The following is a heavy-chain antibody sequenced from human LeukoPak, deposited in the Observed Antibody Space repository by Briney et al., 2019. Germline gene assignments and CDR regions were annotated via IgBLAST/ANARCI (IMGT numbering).Heavy chain of an antibody. CDR2: INPNSGGT. V-gene: IGHV1-2*02. Sequence: ASVKVSCKASGYTFTGYYMHWVRQAPGQGLEWMGWINPNSGGTTYAQNFQGRVTMTRDTSISTAYMELSSLRSEDTAVYYCASPGPDYDHVWGSYRTYYFDYWGQGTLVTVSS. CDR1: GYTFTGYY. J-gene: IGHJ4*02. CDR3: ASPGPDYDHVWGSYRTYYFDY. D-gene: IGHD3-16*02.